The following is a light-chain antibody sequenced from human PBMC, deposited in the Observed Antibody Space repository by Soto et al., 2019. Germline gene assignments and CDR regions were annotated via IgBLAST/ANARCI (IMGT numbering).Light chain of an antibody. J-gene: IGKJ2*01. Sequence: EMVMTQSPATLSVSPGERATLSCRASQSISSYLAWYQQKPGQGPRILIYGASTRATGIPARFSGSGSGTEITLTISRLQTEDFAVYYCQQYNKWPLTFGQGTKLEIK. CDR3: QQYNKWPLT. V-gene: IGKV3-15*01. CDR1: QSISSY. CDR2: GAS.